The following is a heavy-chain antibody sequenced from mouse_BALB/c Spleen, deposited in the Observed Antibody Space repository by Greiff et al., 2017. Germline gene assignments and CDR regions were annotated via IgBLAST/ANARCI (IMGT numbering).Heavy chain of an antibody. CDR3: ARRGYYDYDPAWFAY. D-gene: IGHD2-4*01. CDR2: ILPGSGST. V-gene: IGHV1-9*01. Sequence: VKLVESGAELMKPGASVKISCKATGYTFSSYWIEWVKQRPGHGLEWIGEILPGSGSTNYNEKFKGKATFTADTSSNTAYMQLSSLTSEDSAVYYCARRGYYDYDPAWFAYWGQGTLVTVSA. J-gene: IGHJ3*01. CDR1: GYTFSSYW.